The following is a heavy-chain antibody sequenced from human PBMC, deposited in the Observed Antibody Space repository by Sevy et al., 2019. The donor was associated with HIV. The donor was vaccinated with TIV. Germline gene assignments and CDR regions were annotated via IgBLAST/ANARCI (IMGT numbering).Heavy chain of an antibody. CDR2: IPGGGDST. J-gene: IGHJ4*02. V-gene: IGHV3-23*01. CDR1: GFTVSTYA. Sequence: GGSLRLSCAASGFTVSTYAINWVRQAPGEGLEWVSAIPGGGDSTYYADSVKGRFTISRDNSKNVVYLQMNSLRAEDTAVYYCAAGDTSMVTDLDYWGQGTLVTVSS. CDR3: AAGDTSMVTDLDY. D-gene: IGHD5-18*01.